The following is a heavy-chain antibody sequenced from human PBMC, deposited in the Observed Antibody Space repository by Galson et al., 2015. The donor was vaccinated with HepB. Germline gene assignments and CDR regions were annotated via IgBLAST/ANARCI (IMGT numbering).Heavy chain of an antibody. V-gene: IGHV1-18*04. D-gene: IGHD2-15*01. CDR2: ISPYNRDT. J-gene: IGHJ5*02. CDR3: ARGALVGVVGGSQNNWFGP. CDR1: GYTFTDYY. Sequence: SVKVSCKASGYTFTDYYIHWVRQAPGQGLEWMGWISPYNRDTNFARKFQGRVTMTTDTFTSTAYMELRSLRSDDTAVYYCARGALVGVVGGSQNNWFGPWGQGTLVTVSS.